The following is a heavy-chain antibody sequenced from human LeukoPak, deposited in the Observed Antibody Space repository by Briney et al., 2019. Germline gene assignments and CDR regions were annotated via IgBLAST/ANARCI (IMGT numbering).Heavy chain of an antibody. V-gene: IGHV3-23*01. D-gene: IGHD5-12*01. CDR1: GFTLSSSA. Sequence: GGSLRLSCAASGFTLSSSAMSWVRQAPGKGLEWVSAISGSGGSTYYADSVKGRFTISRDNSKNTLYLQMNSLRAEDTAVYYCARGPSGYHNTGGQGTLVTVSS. J-gene: IGHJ4*02. CDR3: ARGPSGYHNT. CDR2: ISGSGGST.